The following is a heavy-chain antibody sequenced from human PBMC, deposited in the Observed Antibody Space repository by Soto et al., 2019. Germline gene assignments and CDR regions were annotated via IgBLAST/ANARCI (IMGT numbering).Heavy chain of an antibody. J-gene: IGHJ5*02. V-gene: IGHV1-58*02. D-gene: IGHD2-15*01. CDR2: IVVGSGNT. CDR1: GCTFTSSA. Sequence: VSCRASGCTFTSSAMQWVRQARGQRLEWIGWIVVGSGNTNYAQKFQERVTITRDMSTSTAYMELSSLRSEDTAVYYCAASVGYCSGGSCYTENWFDPWGQGTLVTVSS. CDR3: AASVGYCSGGSCYTENWFDP.